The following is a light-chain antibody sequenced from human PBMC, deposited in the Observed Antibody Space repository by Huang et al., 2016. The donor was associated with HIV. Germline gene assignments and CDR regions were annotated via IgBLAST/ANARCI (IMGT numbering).Light chain of an antibody. Sequence: EIVLTQSPATLSLSPGDRAPLSFRASQNVSSSLAWYQQKPGQAPRLLIYDGSNRAAGIPTRFSGSGSGTDFTLTISSLESEDFAVYYCQQRSNWPPLTFGGGTKVGIK. CDR3: QQRSNWPPLT. CDR1: QNVSSS. CDR2: DGS. J-gene: IGKJ4*01. V-gene: IGKV3-11*01.